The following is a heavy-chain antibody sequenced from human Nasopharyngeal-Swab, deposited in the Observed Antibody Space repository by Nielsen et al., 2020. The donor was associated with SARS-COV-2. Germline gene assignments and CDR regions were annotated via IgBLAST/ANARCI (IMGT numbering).Heavy chain of an antibody. CDR3: ARRPGGIAAAGDAFDI. V-gene: IGHV4-4*02. J-gene: IGHJ3*02. CDR2: IYHSGST. D-gene: IGHD6-13*01. Sequence: VRQAPGKGLEWIGEIYHSGSTNYNPSLKSRVTISVDKSKNQFSLRLSSVTAADTAVYYCARRPGGIAAAGDAFDIWGQGTTVTVSS.